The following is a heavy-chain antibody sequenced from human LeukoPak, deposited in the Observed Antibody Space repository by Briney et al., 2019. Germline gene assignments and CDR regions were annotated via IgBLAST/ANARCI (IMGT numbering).Heavy chain of an antibody. Sequence: ASVKVSCKASGYTFTAYNMHWVRQAPGQGLEWMGFVNPNSGATNYAQKFQGRVTMTSDRSITAAYMELSSLWPDDTAVYFCTRDSIGVSAYWGQGTLVTVSS. D-gene: IGHD2-8*01. CDR3: TRDSIGVSAY. J-gene: IGHJ4*02. V-gene: IGHV1-2*02. CDR1: GYTFTAYN. CDR2: VNPNSGAT.